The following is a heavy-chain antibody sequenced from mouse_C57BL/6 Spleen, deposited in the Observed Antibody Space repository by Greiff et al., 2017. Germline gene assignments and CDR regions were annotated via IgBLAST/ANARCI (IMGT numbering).Heavy chain of an antibody. Sequence: QVQLQQPGAELVMPGASVKLSCKASGYTFTSYWMHWVKQRPGQGLEWIGEIDPSDSYTNYNQKFKGKSTLSVDKSSSTAYMQLSSLTSEYSAVYDCAKGGYFDVWGTGTTVTVSS. J-gene: IGHJ1*03. CDR1: GYTFTSYW. CDR3: AKGGYFDV. CDR2: IDPSDSYT. V-gene: IGHV1-69*01.